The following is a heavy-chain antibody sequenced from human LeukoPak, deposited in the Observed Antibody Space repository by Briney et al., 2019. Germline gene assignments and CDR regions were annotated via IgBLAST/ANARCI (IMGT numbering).Heavy chain of an antibody. CDR3: ARHYGP. V-gene: IGHV4-34*01. D-gene: IGHD3-16*01. Sequence: SETLSLTCAVYGGSFSGNYWSWIRQPPGKGLEWVGEINPSGSTNYSPSLKSRVTISIDTSKNQFSLKLTSVTAADTAVYYCARHYGPWGQGTLVTVSS. J-gene: IGHJ5*02. CDR1: GGSFSGNY. CDR2: INPSGST.